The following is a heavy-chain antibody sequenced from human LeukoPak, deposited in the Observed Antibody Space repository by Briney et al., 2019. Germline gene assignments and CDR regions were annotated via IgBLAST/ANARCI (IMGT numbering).Heavy chain of an antibody. J-gene: IGHJ4*02. V-gene: IGHV4-59*01. CDR2: IYYSGST. CDR1: GGSISSYY. D-gene: IGHD2-15*01. CDR3: ASGRDIVASDY. Sequence: SETLSLTCTVSGGSISSYYWSWIRQPPGKGLEWIGYIYYSGSTNYNPSLKSRVTISVDTSKNQFSLKLSSVTAADTAVYYCASGRDIVASDYWGQGTLVTVSS.